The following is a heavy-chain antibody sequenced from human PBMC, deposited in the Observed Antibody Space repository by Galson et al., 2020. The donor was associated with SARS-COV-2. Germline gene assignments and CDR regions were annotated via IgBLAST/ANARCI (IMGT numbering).Heavy chain of an antibody. D-gene: IGHD1-26*01. J-gene: IGHJ3*02. CDR2: TYYRSKWYI. Sequence: SQTLLLTSAISGDSVSSNSAAWNWIRQSPSRGLEWLGRTYYRSKWYIDSAVSVKGRITINPDTSKNQFSLQLNSVTPEDTAVYYCARGRDAGRTFDSWGQGTMVTVSS. CDR1: GDSVSSNSAA. CDR3: ARGRDAGRTFDS. V-gene: IGHV6-1*01.